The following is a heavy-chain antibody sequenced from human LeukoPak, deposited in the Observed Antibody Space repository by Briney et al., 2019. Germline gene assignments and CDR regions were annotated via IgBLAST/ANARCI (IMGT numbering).Heavy chain of an antibody. J-gene: IGHJ3*02. D-gene: IGHD1-26*01. CDR1: GFTFSSYA. Sequence: GGSLRLSCAASGFTFSSYAMHWLRQAPGKGLEYVSAISSNGGSTYYANSVKGRFTIYRDNSKNTLYLQMNSLRAEDTAVYYCARTRVGTSAFDIWGQGTMVTVSS. V-gene: IGHV3-64*01. CDR2: ISSNGGST. CDR3: ARTRVGTSAFDI.